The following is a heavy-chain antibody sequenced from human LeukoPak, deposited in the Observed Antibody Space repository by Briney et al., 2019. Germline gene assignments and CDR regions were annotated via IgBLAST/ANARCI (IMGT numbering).Heavy chain of an antibody. V-gene: IGHV3-23*01. CDR2: ISGSGGST. D-gene: IGHD2-2*02. CDR1: GFTFSSYA. J-gene: IGHJ4*02. CDR3: AKDPEDIVVVPAAIFDY. Sequence: GGSLRLSCAASGFTFSSYAMSWVRQAPGKGLEWVSAISGSGGSTYYADSVKGRFTISRDNSKNTLYLQMNSLRAEDTAVSYCAKDPEDIVVVPAAIFDYWGQGPLVTVSS.